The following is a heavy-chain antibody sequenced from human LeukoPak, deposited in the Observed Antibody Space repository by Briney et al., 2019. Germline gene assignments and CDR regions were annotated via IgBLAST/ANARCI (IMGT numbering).Heavy chain of an antibody. J-gene: IGHJ4*02. Sequence: SEALSLTCTVSGGSISSGGYYWSWIRQPPGKGLEWIGYIYHSGSTYYNPSLKSRVTISVDRSKNQFSLKLSSVTAADTAVYYCARVIDSTGYGLDYWGQGTLVTVSS. CDR1: GGSISSGGYY. V-gene: IGHV4-30-2*01. CDR3: ARVIDSTGYGLDY. D-gene: IGHD6-13*01. CDR2: IYHSGST.